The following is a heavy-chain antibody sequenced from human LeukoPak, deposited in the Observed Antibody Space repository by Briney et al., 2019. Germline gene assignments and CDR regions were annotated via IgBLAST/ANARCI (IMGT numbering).Heavy chain of an antibody. CDR3: TKDTSKYYDILTGYSN. J-gene: IGHJ4*02. D-gene: IGHD3-9*01. V-gene: IGHV3-11*01. CDR2: ISSSGSTI. Sequence: GGSLRLSCAASGFTFSDYYMSWIRQAPGKGLEWVSYISSSGSTIYYADSVKGRFTISRDNAKNSLYLQMNSLGAEDTAFYCTKDTSKYYDILTGYSNWGQGTLVTVSS. CDR1: GFTFSDYY.